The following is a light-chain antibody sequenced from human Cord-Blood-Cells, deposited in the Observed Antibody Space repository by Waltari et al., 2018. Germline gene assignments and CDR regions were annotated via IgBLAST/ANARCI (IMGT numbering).Light chain of an antibody. CDR2: GKN. Sequence: SSELTQDPAVSVALGQTVRSTCQGDSLRRHYACWYQQKPGQAPVLVIYGKNNRPSGIPDRFSGSSSGNTASLTITGAQVEDEADYYCNSRDSSGNHVVFGGGTKLTVL. CDR1: SLRRHY. J-gene: IGLJ2*01. CDR3: NSRDSSGNHVV. V-gene: IGLV3-19*01.